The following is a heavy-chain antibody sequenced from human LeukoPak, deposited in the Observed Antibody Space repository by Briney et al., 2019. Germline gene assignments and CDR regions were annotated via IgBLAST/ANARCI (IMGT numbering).Heavy chain of an antibody. J-gene: IGHJ6*03. CDR3: ARTDYDLWSGHMDV. D-gene: IGHD3-3*01. CDR1: GYTFTGYY. Sequence: GASVKVSCKASGYTFTGYYMHWVRQAPGQGLEWMGWINPNSGGTNYAQKFQGRVTMTRDTSISTAYMELSRLRSDDTAVYYCARTDYDLWSGHMDVWGKGTTVTVSS. CDR2: INPNSGGT. V-gene: IGHV1-2*02.